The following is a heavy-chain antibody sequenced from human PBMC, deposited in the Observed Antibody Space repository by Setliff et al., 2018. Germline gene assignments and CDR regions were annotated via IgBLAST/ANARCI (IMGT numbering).Heavy chain of an antibody. V-gene: IGHV3-30-3*01. CDR3: ARSDGGSSGLDY. CDR2: SRYAENYQ. J-gene: IGHJ4*02. Sequence: GGSLRLSCVASGFSFGSYAMSWVRQAPGKGLEWVAVSRYAENYQYYADSVKGRFTISRDNSENTLYLQMNSLRPDDTAVYHCARSDGGSSGLDYWGQGTLVTVSS. CDR1: GFSFGSYA. D-gene: IGHD2-15*01.